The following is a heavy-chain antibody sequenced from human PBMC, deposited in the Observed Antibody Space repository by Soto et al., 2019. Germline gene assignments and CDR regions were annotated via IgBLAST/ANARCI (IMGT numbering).Heavy chain of an antibody. D-gene: IGHD3-16*02. CDR3: ARGRLRLGELSPNFDY. CDR1: VGSSSSGDYY. Sequence: PSETLSLTCTVSVGSSSSGDYYWIWIRQPPGKGLEWIGYIYYSGSTYYNPSLKSRVTISVDTSKNQFSLKLSSVTAADTAVYYCARGRLRLGELSPNFDYWGQGTLVTVSS. V-gene: IGHV4-30-4*01. J-gene: IGHJ4*02. CDR2: IYYSGST.